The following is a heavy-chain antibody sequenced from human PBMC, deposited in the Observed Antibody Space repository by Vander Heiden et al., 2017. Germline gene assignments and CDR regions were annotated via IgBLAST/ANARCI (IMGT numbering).Heavy chain of an antibody. J-gene: IGHJ4*02. CDR2: IYWNEDK. Sequence: QITLKESGPTLVRPPQTLTLTCTLSGFSLISIGMGVGWIRQPPGKALEWLALIYWNEDKYYSPSLKSRLTITKDTSKNQVVLTLTNTAPLDTATYYCAHTSRTYANYFDFWGQGSLVIVSS. CDR1: GFSLISIGMG. D-gene: IGHD3-10*01. V-gene: IGHV2-5*01. CDR3: AHTSRTYANYFDF.